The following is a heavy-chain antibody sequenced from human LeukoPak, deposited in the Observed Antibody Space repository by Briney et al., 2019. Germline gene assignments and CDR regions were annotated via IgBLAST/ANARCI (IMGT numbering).Heavy chain of an antibody. V-gene: IGHV3-30*02. CDR2: IRYDGSNK. CDR3: AKDRGSGWYLFDY. D-gene: IGHD6-19*01. Sequence: GGSLRLSCSASGFTFSSYGMHWVRQAPEKGLEWVAFIRYDGSNKYYADSVKGRFTISRDNSKNTLYLQMNSLRAEDTAVYYCAKDRGSGWYLFDYWGQGTLVTVSS. J-gene: IGHJ4*02. CDR1: GFTFSSYG.